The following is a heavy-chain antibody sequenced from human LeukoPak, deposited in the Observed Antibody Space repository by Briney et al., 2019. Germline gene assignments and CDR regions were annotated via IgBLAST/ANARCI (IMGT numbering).Heavy chain of an antibody. V-gene: IGHV4-38-2*01. J-gene: IGHJ4*02. D-gene: IGHD2-15*01. CDR2: IYHSGST. CDR1: GYSISSGYY. CDR3: ARRPKGYCSGGSCYPFDY. Sequence: PSETLSLTCAVSGYSISSGYYWGWTRQPPGKGLEWIGSIYHSGSTYYNPSLKSRVTISVDTSKNQFSLELSSVTAADTAVYYCARRPKGYCSGGSCYPFDYWGQGTLVTVSS.